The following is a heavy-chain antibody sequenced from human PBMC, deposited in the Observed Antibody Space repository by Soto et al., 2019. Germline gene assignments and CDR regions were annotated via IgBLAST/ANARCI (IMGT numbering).Heavy chain of an antibody. Sequence: PGGSLRLSCAASGFTFSSYSMNWVRQAPGKGLEWVSSISSSSSYIYYADSVKGRFTISRDNAKNSLYLQMNSLRAEDTAVYYCARDQTVMTREFDYWGQGTLVTVSS. CDR1: GFTFSSYS. J-gene: IGHJ4*02. D-gene: IGHD4-4*01. CDR3: ARDQTVMTREFDY. V-gene: IGHV3-21*01. CDR2: ISSSSSYI.